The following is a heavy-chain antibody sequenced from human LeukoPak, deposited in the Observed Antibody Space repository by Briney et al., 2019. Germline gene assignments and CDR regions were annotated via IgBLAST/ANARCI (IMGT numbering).Heavy chain of an antibody. D-gene: IGHD2-2*01. V-gene: IGHV1-8*01. CDR3: ARGDGVVVVPAAIDY. CDR2: MNPDSGNT. Sequence: ASVKDSCKASGYTSTSYDINWVRPATGQGLEWMGWMNPDSGNTGYAQKFQGRVTMTRNTSISTAYMELSSLRSEDTAVYYCARGDGVVVVPAAIDYWGQGTLVTVSS. CDR1: GYTSTSYD. J-gene: IGHJ4*02.